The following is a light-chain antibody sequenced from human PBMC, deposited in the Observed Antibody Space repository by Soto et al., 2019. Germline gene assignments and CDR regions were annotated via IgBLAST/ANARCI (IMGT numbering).Light chain of an antibody. J-gene: IGLJ2*01. CDR3: CSYAGSSTFVV. CDR2: EVS. Sequence: QSVLTQPASVSGSPGQSITICCTGTSSDVGSYNLVSWYQQHPGKAPKLMIYEVSKRPSGVSNRFSGSKSGNTASLTISGLQAEDEADYYCCSYAGSSTFVVFGGGTKLTVL. V-gene: IGLV2-23*02. CDR1: SSDVGSYNL.